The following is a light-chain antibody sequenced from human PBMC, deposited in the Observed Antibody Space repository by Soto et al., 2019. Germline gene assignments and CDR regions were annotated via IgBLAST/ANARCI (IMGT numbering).Light chain of an antibody. CDR1: QTISSW. Sequence: DIQMTQSPSTPSGSVGDRVTITCRASQTISSWLAWYQPNPGKAPKLLIYKASSLESGAPSRFSGSGSGTEFTLTISSLQPDDFATYYCQQYNSYWTFGQGTKVDIK. CDR3: QQYNSYWT. J-gene: IGKJ1*01. CDR2: KAS. V-gene: IGKV1-5*03.